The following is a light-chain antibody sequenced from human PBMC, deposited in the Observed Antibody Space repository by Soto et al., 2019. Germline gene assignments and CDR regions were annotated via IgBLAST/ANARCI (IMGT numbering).Light chain of an antibody. CDR3: HQYGVSSGT. CDR2: GAS. CDR1: QGVSGSY. Sequence: EIVLTQSPGTLSLSPGERATLSCRASQGVSGSYLAWYQQKPGQAPRLLIYGASTRATGIPDRFGGSGSGTDFTLTISSLEPEDFAVYYCHQYGVSSGTFGQGTNLEIK. J-gene: IGKJ2*01. V-gene: IGKV3-20*01.